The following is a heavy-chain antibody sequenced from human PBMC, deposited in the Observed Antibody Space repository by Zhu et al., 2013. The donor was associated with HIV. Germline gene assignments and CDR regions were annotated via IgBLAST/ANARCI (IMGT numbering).Heavy chain of an antibody. CDR2: ITLKFGRP. CDR1: GGTFSNVA. CDR3: AREKTAYGSGSFYSNYQYYGMDV. Sequence: QVQLVQSGAEVKKAGSSVKVSCKVSGGTFSNVAISWVRQAPGQGLEWMGGITLKFGRPNYAQKFQGRVTITADEYRGTAYMEMSGLRSEDTAVYYCAREKTAYGSGSFYSNYQYYGMDVWGQGTTVTVSS. J-gene: IGHJ6*02. V-gene: IGHV1-69*12. D-gene: IGHD3-10*01.